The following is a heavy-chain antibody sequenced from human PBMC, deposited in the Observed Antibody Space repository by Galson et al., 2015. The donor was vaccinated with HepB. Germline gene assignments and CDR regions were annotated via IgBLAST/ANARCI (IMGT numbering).Heavy chain of an antibody. V-gene: IGHV3-23*01. J-gene: IGHJ4*02. CDR1: GFSFSNYA. D-gene: IGHD5-18*01. CDR2: ISSSGGGT. Sequence: SLRLSCAVSGFSFSNYAMSWVRQAPGKGLEWVATISSSGGGTYYADSVKGRFTISRDNSKITLYLQMNSLRVDDTAVYYCVDSLALAYWGQGTLVTVSS. CDR3: VDSLALAY.